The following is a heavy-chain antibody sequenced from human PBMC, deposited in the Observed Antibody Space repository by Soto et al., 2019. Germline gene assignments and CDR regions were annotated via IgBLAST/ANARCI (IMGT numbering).Heavy chain of an antibody. V-gene: IGHV1-69*13. Sequence: SVKASSKNSGGTFSNYGVSWVRQATGQGLEWMGGIIPTFGSAKYAQKFRGRVTITADESTSTAYMELSSLRSEDTAVYYCARGRLIYYYDSSGYYYDVDIWGQGTMVTVSS. CDR2: IIPTFGSA. CDR1: GGTFSNYG. CDR3: ARGRLIYYYDSSGYYYDVDI. J-gene: IGHJ3*02. D-gene: IGHD3-22*01.